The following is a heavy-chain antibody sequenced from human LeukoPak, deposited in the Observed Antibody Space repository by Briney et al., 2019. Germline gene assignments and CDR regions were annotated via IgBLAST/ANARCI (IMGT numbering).Heavy chain of an antibody. CDR2: IGTGGRT. V-gene: IGHV3-13*01. D-gene: IGHD3-16*01. CDR1: RFTFSSHD. J-gene: IGHJ3*01. CDR3: VREGLGEFADL. Sequence: PGGSLRLSCATSRFTFSSHDMHWVRQGPGKGLEWVSAIGTGGRTYYADAVKGRFTISRDNSKNSFYLQMNNLRAGDTAVYYCVREGLGEFADLWGQGRMVTVSS.